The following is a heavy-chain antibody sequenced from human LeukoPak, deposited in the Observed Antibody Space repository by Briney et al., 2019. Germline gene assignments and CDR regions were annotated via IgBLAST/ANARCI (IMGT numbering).Heavy chain of an antibody. D-gene: IGHD4-11*01. J-gene: IGHJ4*02. V-gene: IGHV3-74*01. CDR3: ARSNGLRYFDR. CDR2: LDRDGTTT. CDR1: GFTFSTYW. Sequence: PGGSLRLSCVASGFTFSTYWMHWVRQAPGKGLEWVSRLDRDGTTTSYADSVYGRFTISRDNAEMSLFLQMNSLRVDDTAVYYCARSNGLRYFDRWGQGTLVTVSS.